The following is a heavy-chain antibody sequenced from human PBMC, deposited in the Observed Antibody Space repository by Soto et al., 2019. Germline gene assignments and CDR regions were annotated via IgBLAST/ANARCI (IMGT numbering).Heavy chain of an antibody. V-gene: IGHV4-31*03. CDR2: IYYSGST. J-gene: IGHJ4*02. CDR1: GGSISSGGYY. D-gene: IGHD1-20*01. CDR3: ARGLYNWNYFAY. Sequence: PSETLSLTCTVSGGSISSGGYYWSWIRQHPGKGLEWIGYIYYSGSTHYNPSLKSRVTISVDTSKNQFSLKLSSVTAADTAVYNCARGLYNWNYFAYWGQGTLVTVSS.